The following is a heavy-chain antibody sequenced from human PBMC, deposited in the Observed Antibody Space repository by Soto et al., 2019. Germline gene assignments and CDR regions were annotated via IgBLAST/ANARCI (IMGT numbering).Heavy chain of an antibody. CDR2: INPNSGGT. CDR1: GYTFTGYY. J-gene: IGHJ4*02. V-gene: IGHV1-2*02. D-gene: IGHD1-26*01. CDR3: ARGGYSGSYVGEGVDY. Sequence: QVQLVQSGAEVKKPGASVKVSCKASGYTFTGYYMHWVRQAPGQGLEWMGWINPNSGGTNYAQKFQGRVTMTRDTSIRTADRELSRLRADDRAVYYWARGGYSGSYVGEGVDYWGQGTLVTVSS.